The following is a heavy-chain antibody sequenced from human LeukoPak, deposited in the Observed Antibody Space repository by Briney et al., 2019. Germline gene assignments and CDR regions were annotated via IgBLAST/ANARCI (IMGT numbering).Heavy chain of an antibody. V-gene: IGHV4-61*02. CDR3: ASFDKYYYGSSGYYRLDY. Sequence: PSETLSLTCTVSGGSISIGSYYWNWIRQPAGKGLEWIGRIYASGSTNYNPSLKSRVTMSVDTSKNQFSLKLSSVTAADTAAYYCASFDKYYYGSSGYYRLDYWGQGTLVTVSS. CDR2: IYASGST. D-gene: IGHD3-22*01. J-gene: IGHJ4*02. CDR1: GGSISIGSYY.